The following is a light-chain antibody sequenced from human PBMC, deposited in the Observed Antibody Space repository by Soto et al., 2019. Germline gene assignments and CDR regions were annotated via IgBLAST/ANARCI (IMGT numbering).Light chain of an antibody. CDR1: QSISSY. J-gene: IGKJ2*01. CDR3: QQSYSTPMYT. V-gene: IGKV1-39*01. CDR2: AAS. Sequence: DIQMTQSPSSLSASVGDRVTITCRASQSISSYLNWYQQKPGKAPKLVIYAASSLHSGVPSRFSGSGSGTDFTLTISSLEPEDFATYYCQQSYSTPMYTFGQGTKLEIK.